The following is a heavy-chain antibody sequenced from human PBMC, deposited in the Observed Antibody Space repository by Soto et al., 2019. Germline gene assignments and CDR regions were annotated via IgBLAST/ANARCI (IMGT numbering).Heavy chain of an antibody. D-gene: IGHD6-6*01. CDR3: ARDRSNSPDYFDY. J-gene: IGHJ4*02. Sequence: SETLSLTCTVSGGSISSDDYYWTWIRQPPGKGLEWIGYIYYSGSTYYNPSLKSRLTISLDTSKNQFSLKLSSVSAADTAVYYCARDRSNSPDYFDYWGQGTLVNVSS. V-gene: IGHV4-30-4*01. CDR2: IYYSGST. CDR1: GGSISSDDYY.